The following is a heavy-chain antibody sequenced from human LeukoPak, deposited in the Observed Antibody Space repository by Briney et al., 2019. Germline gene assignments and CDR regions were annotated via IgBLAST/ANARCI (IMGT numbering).Heavy chain of an antibody. CDR3: ARGYCSSASCSPGAY. CDR1: GYTFTSYD. V-gene: IGHV1-8*01. CDR2: MNPNSGNT. Sequence: GASVKVSCKASGYTFTSYDINWVRQATGQGLEWMGWMNPNSGNTGYAQKFQGRVTMTRNTSISTAYMELSSLRSEDTALYYCARGYCSSASCSPGAYWGQGTLVTVSS. D-gene: IGHD2-2*01. J-gene: IGHJ4*02.